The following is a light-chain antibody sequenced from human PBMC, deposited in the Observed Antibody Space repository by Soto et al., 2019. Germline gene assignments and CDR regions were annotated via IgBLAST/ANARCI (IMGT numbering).Light chain of an antibody. CDR1: SSNIGSNY. J-gene: IGLJ2*01. V-gene: IGLV1-47*01. CDR2: RNN. Sequence: QAVVTQPPSASGAPGQRVTISCSGSSSNIGSNYVYWYQQLPGTAPKLLIYRNNQRRSGVPDRFSGYKSGTSVSLAISGLRSEDEANYYCAAWDDSLSGVLFGGGTKLTVL. CDR3: AAWDDSLSGVL.